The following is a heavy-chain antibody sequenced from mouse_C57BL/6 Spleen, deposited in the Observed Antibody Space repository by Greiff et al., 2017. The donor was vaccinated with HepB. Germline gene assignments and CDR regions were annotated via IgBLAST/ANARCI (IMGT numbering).Heavy chain of an antibody. CDR1: GYTFTDYN. V-gene: IGHV1-22*01. CDR3: ARSLYYGSRYWYFDV. CDR2: INPNNGGT. Sequence: VQLKDSGPELVKPGASVKMSCKASGYTFTDYNMHWVKQSHGKSLEWIGYINPNNGGTSYNQKFKGKATLTVNKSSSTAYMELRSLTSEDSAVYYCARSLYYGSRYWYFDVWGTGTTVTVSS. D-gene: IGHD1-1*01. J-gene: IGHJ1*03.